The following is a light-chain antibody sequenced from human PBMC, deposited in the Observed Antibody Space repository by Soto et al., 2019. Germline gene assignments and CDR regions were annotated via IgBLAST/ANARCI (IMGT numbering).Light chain of an antibody. Sequence: SVLTQPASVSGSPGQSITISCTGTNSDIGGYDYVSWYQHHSGKAPKLMIYEVSNRPSGVSNRFSGSKSGNTASLTISGLQAEDEADYYCTSYTSSTTNYVFGSGTNLTVL. V-gene: IGLV2-14*01. CDR1: NSDIGGYDY. CDR2: EVS. CDR3: TSYTSSTTNYV. J-gene: IGLJ1*01.